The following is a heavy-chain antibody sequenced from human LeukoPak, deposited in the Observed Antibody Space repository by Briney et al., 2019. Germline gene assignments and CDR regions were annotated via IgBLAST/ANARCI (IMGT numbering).Heavy chain of an antibody. CDR1: GFTFSDYY. D-gene: IGHD5-18*01. CDR3: ARDNRGGYSYGSVDF. J-gene: IGHJ4*02. CDR2: ISSSGSTI. V-gene: IGHV3-11*04. Sequence: PGGSLRLSCAASGFTFSDYYMSWIRQAPGKGLEWVSYISSSGSTIYYADSVKGRFTISRDNSKNSLYLQMNSLRAEDTAVYYCARDNRGGYSYGSVDFWGQGTLVTVSS.